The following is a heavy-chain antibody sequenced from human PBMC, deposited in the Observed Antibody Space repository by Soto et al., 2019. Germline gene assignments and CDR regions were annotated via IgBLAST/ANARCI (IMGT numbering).Heavy chain of an antibody. CDR1: GYTFTNFG. D-gene: IGHD3-16*01. V-gene: IGHV1-18*01. J-gene: IGHJ4*02. CDR3: ARGGTPTDY. CDR2: ISAYNGNT. Sequence: QVQLVQSVAEVKKPGASVKVSCKASGYTFTNFGISWVRQAPGQGLEWMGWISAYNGNTNYSQNFRGRVAMPTDTTTSTAYRQLRSLRSEDTAVYYCARGGTPTDYWRQGTLVTVSS.